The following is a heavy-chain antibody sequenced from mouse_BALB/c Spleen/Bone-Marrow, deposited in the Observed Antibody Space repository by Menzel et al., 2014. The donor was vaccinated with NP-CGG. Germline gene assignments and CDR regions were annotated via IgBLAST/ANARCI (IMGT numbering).Heavy chain of an antibody. V-gene: IGHV1-87*01. D-gene: IGHD2-1*01. CDR2: IYPGDGDT. J-gene: IGHJ1*01. Sequence: QVQLQQSGAELVRPGASVKLSCKASGYTFTSYWMQWVKQRPGQGLEWIGAIYPGDGDTSYTQKFKGKATLTADNSSSTAYMQQRSLASEDSAVYYCARSDYGNGYIDVWGAGTTVTVSS. CDR1: GYTFTSYW. CDR3: ARSDYGNGYIDV.